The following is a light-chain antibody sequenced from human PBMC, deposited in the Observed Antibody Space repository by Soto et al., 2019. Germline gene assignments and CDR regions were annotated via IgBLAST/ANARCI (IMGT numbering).Light chain of an antibody. CDR2: DAS. Sequence: EIVLTQSPATLSLSPGERATLSCRASRSLYIYLAWFQQKPGQAPRLLIYDASKRATGIPARFSGGGSGTDFTLTISSLEPEDFAVYYCQQRSSWPRTFGQGTSLEIK. CDR1: RSLYIY. V-gene: IGKV3-11*01. CDR3: QQRSSWPRT. J-gene: IGKJ2*01.